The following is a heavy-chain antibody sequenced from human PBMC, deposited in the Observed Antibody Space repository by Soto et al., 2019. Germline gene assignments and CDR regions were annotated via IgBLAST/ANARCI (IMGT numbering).Heavy chain of an antibody. Sequence: EVQVLESGGGLVQPGGSLRLSCGASEFTFSTYGMSWVRQVPGKGLDWVSSISGSGGSTYYADSVKGRFTISRDNSKNKLYLQMNSLRVEDTAIYYCARNRGSWYGDYWGQGTLVTVSS. CDR1: EFTFSTYG. D-gene: IGHD6-13*01. V-gene: IGHV3-23*01. CDR3: ARNRGSWYGDY. CDR2: ISGSGGST. J-gene: IGHJ4*02.